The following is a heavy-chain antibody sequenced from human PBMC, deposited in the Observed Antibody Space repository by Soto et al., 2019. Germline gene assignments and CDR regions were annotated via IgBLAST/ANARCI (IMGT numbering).Heavy chain of an antibody. CDR3: ARDIGSYAYGEGY. CDR1: GGSINSYW. D-gene: IGHD3-10*01. Sequence: ETLSLTCSVSGGSINSYWWSWIRQPAGKGLEWIGRVYSSGTTDYNPSLNSRATLSVETSKNQLSLKLSSVTAADTAVYYCARDIGSYAYGEGYWGQGIQVTVSS. V-gene: IGHV4-4*07. J-gene: IGHJ4*02. CDR2: VYSSGTT.